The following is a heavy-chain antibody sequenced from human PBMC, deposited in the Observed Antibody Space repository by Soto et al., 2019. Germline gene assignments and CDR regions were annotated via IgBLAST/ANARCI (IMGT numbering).Heavy chain of an antibody. J-gene: IGHJ4*02. CDR3: ARGVVVVPAAIDY. CDR1: GFTFSSYS. CDR2: ISSSSSYI. D-gene: IGHD2-2*01. Sequence: GGSLRLSCAASGFTFSSYSMNWVRQAPGKGLEWVSSISSSSSYIYYADSVKGRFTISRDNAKNSLYLQMNSLRAEDTAVCYCARGVVVVPAAIDYWGQGTLVTVSS. V-gene: IGHV3-21*01.